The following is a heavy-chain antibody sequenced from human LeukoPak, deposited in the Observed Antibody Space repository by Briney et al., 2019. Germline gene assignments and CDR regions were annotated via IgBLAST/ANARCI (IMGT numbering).Heavy chain of an antibody. V-gene: IGHV3-23*01. Sequence: PGGSLRLSCAASGFTFSSYAMSWVRQAPGKGLEWVSVISGSGGSTYYADSVKGRFTISRDNSKNTLYLQMNSLRAEDTAVYYCARGGHYDVDYWGQGTLVTVSS. CDR2: ISGSGGST. CDR3: ARGGHYDVDY. J-gene: IGHJ4*02. D-gene: IGHD5-12*01. CDR1: GFTFSSYA.